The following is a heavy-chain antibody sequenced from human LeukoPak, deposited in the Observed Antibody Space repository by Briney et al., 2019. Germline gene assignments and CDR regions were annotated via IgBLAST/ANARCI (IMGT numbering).Heavy chain of an antibody. CDR2: INHSGST. CDR1: GGSFSGYY. V-gene: IGHV4-34*01. Sequence: SETLSLTCAVYGGSFSGYYWRWIRQPPGKGLEWIGEINHSGSTDYNPSLNSRLTLSVNTSKNQFSLKLSSVTAADMAVYYCAKTPTALVRGGYYFDTWGLGTPVTVSS. D-gene: IGHD6-6*01. CDR3: AKTPTALVRGGYYFDT. J-gene: IGHJ4*02.